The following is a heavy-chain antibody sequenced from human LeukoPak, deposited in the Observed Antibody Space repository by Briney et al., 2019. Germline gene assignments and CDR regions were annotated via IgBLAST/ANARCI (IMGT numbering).Heavy chain of an antibody. CDR1: GYTFTSNY. J-gene: IGHJ4*02. V-gene: IGHV1-2*02. CDR2: INPNSGGT. Sequence: ASVKVSCKAFGYTFTSNYMHWVRQAPGQGLEWMGWINPNSGGTNYAQKFQGRITMTRDTSISTAYMEVSRLRSDDTAVYYCAVVTASPFDYWGQGTLVTVSS. D-gene: IGHD2-21*02. CDR3: AVVTASPFDY.